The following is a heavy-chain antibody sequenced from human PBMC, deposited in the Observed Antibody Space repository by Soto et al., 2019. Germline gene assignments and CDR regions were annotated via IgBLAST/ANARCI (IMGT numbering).Heavy chain of an antibody. CDR1: GFTFSNAW. CDR2: IKSKTDGGTT. CDR3: TTEVDYYDSSGYYRYYFDY. V-gene: IGHV3-15*01. J-gene: IGHJ4*02. Sequence: PGGSLRLSCAASGFTFSNAWMRWVRQAPGKGLEWVGRIKSKTDGGTTDYAAPVKGRFTISRDDSKNTLYLQMNSLKTEDTAVYYCTTEVDYYDSSGYYRYYFDYWGQGTLFTVSS. D-gene: IGHD3-22*01.